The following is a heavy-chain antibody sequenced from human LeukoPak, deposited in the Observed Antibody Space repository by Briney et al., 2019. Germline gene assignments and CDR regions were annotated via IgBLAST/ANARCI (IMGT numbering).Heavy chain of an antibody. J-gene: IGHJ4*02. V-gene: IGHV3-30*18. CDR3: AKDIGRFGELYYFDY. D-gene: IGHD3-10*01. Sequence: PGRSLRLSCAASGFTFSSYGMHWVRQAPGKGLEWVAVISYDGSNKYYADSVKGRFTISRDNSKNTLYLQMNSLRAEDTAVYYCAKDIGRFGELYYFDYWGQGTLVTVSS. CDR1: GFTFSSYG. CDR2: ISYDGSNK.